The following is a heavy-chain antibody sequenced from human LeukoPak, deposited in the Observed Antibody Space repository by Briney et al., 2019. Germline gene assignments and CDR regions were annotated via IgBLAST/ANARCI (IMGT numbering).Heavy chain of an antibody. J-gene: IGHJ5*02. D-gene: IGHD5-24*01. Sequence: SETLSLTCSVSRGSISSYYWSWIRQPPGKGLEWIGYIYYSGSTNYNPSLKSRVTISVDTSKNQFSLKLSSVTAADTAVYYCARWGREGNWFDPWGQGTLVTVSS. CDR2: IYYSGST. V-gene: IGHV4-59*01. CDR3: ARWGREGNWFDP. CDR1: RGSISSYY.